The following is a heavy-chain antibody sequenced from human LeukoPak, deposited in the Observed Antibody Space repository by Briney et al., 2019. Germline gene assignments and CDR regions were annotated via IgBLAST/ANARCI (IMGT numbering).Heavy chain of an antibody. CDR1: GFTFSSYG. CDR3: AKAPTALATTFDY. V-gene: IGHV3-30*18. CDR2: ISYDGSKK. J-gene: IGHJ4*02. Sequence: GGSLRLSCAASGFTFSSYGMHWVRQAPGKGLEWVAVISYDGSKKHYADSVKGRFTISRDNSNNTLYLQMNSLRAEDTAVYYCAKAPTALATTFDYWGQGTLVTVSS. D-gene: IGHD5-18*01.